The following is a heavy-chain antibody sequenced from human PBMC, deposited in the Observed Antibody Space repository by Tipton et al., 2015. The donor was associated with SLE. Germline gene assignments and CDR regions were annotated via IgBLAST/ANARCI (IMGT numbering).Heavy chain of an antibody. V-gene: IGHV4-34*01. Sequence: TLSLTCSVHGGSFSYHFWSWIRQTPGKGLEWVGEINHSGTTDYNPSLKSRVTLSVDTSKTQFSLKVTSVTAADTAIYYCARGLLTWRGAVVGVDVWGQGTTVNVSS. CDR2: INHSGTT. J-gene: IGHJ6*02. CDR3: ARGLLTWRGAVVGVDV. CDR1: GGSFSYHF. D-gene: IGHD2-15*01.